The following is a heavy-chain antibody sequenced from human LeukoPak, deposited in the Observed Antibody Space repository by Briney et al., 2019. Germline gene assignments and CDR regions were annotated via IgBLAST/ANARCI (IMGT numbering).Heavy chain of an antibody. D-gene: IGHD3-22*01. CDR1: GFTFSSYA. V-gene: IGHV3-23*01. J-gene: IGHJ4*02. CDR3: ASAPNYYDSSGYKTWLDN. CDR2: ISGSGGST. Sequence: PGGSLRLSCAASGFTFSSYAMSWVRQAPGKGLEWVSAISGSGGSTYYADLVKGRFTVSRDNAKNSLFLQMNSLRDEDTAVYYCASAPNYYDSSGYKTWLDNWGQGTLVTVSS.